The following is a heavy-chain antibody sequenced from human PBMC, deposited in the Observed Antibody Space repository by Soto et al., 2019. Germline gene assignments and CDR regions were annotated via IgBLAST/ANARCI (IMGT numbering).Heavy chain of an antibody. V-gene: IGHV4-59*01. CDR1: GGPISSYY. CDR3: ARRWGYYFDY. CDR2: IYYSGST. Sequence: QVPLQESGPGLVKPSETLSLTCTVSGGPISSYYWSWIRQPPGKGLEWIGYIYYSGSTNYNPSLKGRVTISVDTSKNQFSLKLSSVTAADTAVYYCARRWGYYFDYWGQGTLVTVSS. D-gene: IGHD3-16*01. J-gene: IGHJ4*02.